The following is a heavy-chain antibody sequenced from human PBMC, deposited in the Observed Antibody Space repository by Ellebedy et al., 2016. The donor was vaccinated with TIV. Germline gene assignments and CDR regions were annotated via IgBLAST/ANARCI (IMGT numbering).Heavy chain of an antibody. CDR2: IKLNSGVT. CDR3: ARWGVDTTLPISHYYYFYYMDV. D-gene: IGHD5-18*01. V-gene: IGHV1-2*07. Sequence: ASVTVSCXASGYTFNGYFMHWVRQAPGQGLEWMGWIKLNSGVTNYANKFQGRVSMTWDTSISTAYLALSRLRSDDTAVYYCARWGVDTTLPISHYYYFYYMDVWGKGTTVTVSS. CDR1: GYTFNGYF. J-gene: IGHJ6*03.